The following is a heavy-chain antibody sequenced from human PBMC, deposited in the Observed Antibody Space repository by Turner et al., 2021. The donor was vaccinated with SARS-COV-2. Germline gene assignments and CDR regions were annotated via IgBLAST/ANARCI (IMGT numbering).Heavy chain of an antibody. Sequence: QVQLVESGGGVVQPWRSLRLSCAASGFTFSSYGMHWVRQAPGKGLEWVAVISYDGGNKYYADSVKGRFTISRDNSKNTLYLQMNSLRAEDTAVYYCARARGYSSSWYGVDVPFDPWGQGTLVTVSS. CDR3: ARARGYSSSWYGVDVPFDP. V-gene: IGHV3-30*03. CDR2: ISYDGGNK. CDR1: GFTFSSYG. J-gene: IGHJ5*02. D-gene: IGHD6-13*01.